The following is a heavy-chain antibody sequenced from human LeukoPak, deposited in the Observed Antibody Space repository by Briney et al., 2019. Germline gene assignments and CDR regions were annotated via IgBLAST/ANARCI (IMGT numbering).Heavy chain of an antibody. V-gene: IGHV3-48*03. CDR2: ISTYSSTK. CDR1: GFTFSSYD. Sequence: GGSLRLSCAVSGFTFSSYDMNWVRQAPGKGLEWVSYISTYSSTKYYADSVKGRFAISRDNAKNSLYLQMNSLGAEDTAVYYCARNLPAADYWGQGTLVTVSS. CDR3: ARNLPAADY. J-gene: IGHJ4*02. D-gene: IGHD2-2*01.